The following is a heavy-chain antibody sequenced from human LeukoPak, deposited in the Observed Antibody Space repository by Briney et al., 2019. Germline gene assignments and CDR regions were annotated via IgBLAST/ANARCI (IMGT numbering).Heavy chain of an antibody. CDR3: ARQTGSGLFTLP. D-gene: IGHD3/OR15-3a*01. CDR2: IYHSGST. CDR1: GYSISSGYY. V-gene: IGHV4-38-2*02. Sequence: SETLSLTCTVSGYSISSGYYWGWIRQPPGKGLEWIGSIYHSGSTYYNPSLKSRVTISVDTSKNQFSLKLTSVTAADTAVYYCARQTGSGLFTLPGGQGTLVTVSS. J-gene: IGHJ4*02.